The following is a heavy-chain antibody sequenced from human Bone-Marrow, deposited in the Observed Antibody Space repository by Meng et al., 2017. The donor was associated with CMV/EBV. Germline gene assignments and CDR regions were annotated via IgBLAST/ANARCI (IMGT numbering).Heavy chain of an antibody. V-gene: IGHV3-30*02. Sequence: GESLKISCAASGFTFSSYGMHWVRQAPGKGLEWVAFIRYDGSNKYYADSVKGRFTISRDNSKNTLYLQMNSLRAEDTAVYYCARLGYCSGGSCYDWFDPWGQGTLVTVSS. CDR1: GFTFSSYG. J-gene: IGHJ5*02. D-gene: IGHD2-15*01. CDR3: ARLGYCSGGSCYDWFDP. CDR2: IRYDGSNK.